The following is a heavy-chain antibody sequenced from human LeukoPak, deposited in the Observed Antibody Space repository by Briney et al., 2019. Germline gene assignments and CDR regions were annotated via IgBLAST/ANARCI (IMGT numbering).Heavy chain of an antibody. V-gene: IGHV3-21*01. CDR2: ISSSSSYI. Sequence: PGGSLRLSCAASGFTFSSYSMNWVRQAPGKGLEWVSSISSSSSYIYYADSVKGRSTISRDNAKNSLYLQMNSLRAEDTAVYYCARDPYDYGDSYYDYWGQGTLVTVSS. CDR1: GFTFSSYS. D-gene: IGHD4-17*01. CDR3: ARDPYDYGDSYYDY. J-gene: IGHJ4*02.